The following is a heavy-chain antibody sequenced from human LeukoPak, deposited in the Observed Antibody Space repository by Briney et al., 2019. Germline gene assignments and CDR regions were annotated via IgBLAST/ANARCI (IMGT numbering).Heavy chain of an antibody. Sequence: ASVKVSCKASGGTFSSCAISWVRQAPGQGLEWMGGIIPIFGTANYAQKFQGRVTITADESTSTAYMELSSLRSEDTAVYYCARVGYSGYDYLFDYWGQGTLVTVSS. J-gene: IGHJ4*02. D-gene: IGHD5-12*01. CDR2: IIPIFGTA. CDR3: ARVGYSGYDYLFDY. CDR1: GGTFSSCA. V-gene: IGHV1-69*13.